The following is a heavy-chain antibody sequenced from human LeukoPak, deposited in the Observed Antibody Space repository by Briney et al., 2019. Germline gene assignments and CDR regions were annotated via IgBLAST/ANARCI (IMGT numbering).Heavy chain of an antibody. CDR3: ARGYDSSDFTFPVYFDY. CDR1: GGSISSGGYS. Sequence: SETLSLTCAVSGGSISSGGYSWSWIRQPPRKGLEWIGYIYHSGNTYYNPSLESRVTISVDRSKNQFSLKLTSVTAADTAVYYCARGYDSSDFTFPVYFDYWGQGTLVTVSS. J-gene: IGHJ4*02. V-gene: IGHV4-30-2*01. CDR2: IYHSGNT. D-gene: IGHD3-22*01.